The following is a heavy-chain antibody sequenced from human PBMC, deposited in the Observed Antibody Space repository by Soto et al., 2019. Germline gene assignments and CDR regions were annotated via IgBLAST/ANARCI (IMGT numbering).Heavy chain of an antibody. D-gene: IGHD6-13*01. CDR3: ARGGSSQVPYYYYGMDV. J-gene: IGHJ6*02. Sequence: QVQLVQSGAEVKKPGSSVKVSCKASGGTFSSYAISWVRQAPGQGLEWMGGIIPIFGTANYAQKFQGRVTITADDSTSTAYMELSSLRSEDTAVYYCARGGSSQVPYYYYGMDVWGQGTTVTVSS. CDR2: IIPIFGTA. V-gene: IGHV1-69*12. CDR1: GGTFSSYA.